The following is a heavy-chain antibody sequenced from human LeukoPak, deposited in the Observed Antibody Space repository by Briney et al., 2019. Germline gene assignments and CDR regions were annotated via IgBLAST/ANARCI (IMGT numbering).Heavy chain of an antibody. CDR3: ARDSCSSTSCYTVNWFDP. CDR2: INPNSGGT. Sequence: ASVKVSCKASGYTFTGYYMHWVRQAPGQGLEWMGRINPNSGGTNYAQKFQGRVTMTRDTSISTAYMELSRLRSDDTAVYYCARDSCSSTSCYTVNWFDPWGQGTLVTVSS. D-gene: IGHD2-2*02. J-gene: IGHJ5*02. CDR1: GYTFTGYY. V-gene: IGHV1-2*06.